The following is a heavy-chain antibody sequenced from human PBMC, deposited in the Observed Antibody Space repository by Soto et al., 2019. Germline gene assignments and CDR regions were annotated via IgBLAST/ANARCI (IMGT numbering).Heavy chain of an antibody. CDR3: ARDRLGDYYDSSGYYGY. CDR1: GFTFSSYW. V-gene: IGHV3-74*01. D-gene: IGHD3-22*01. CDR2: INSDGSST. J-gene: IGHJ4*02. Sequence: LRLSCAASGFTFSSYWMHWVRQAPGKGLVWVSRINSDGSSTSYADSVKGRFTISRDNAKNSLYLQMNSLRAEDTAVYYCARDRLGDYYDSSGYYGYWGQGTLVTVSS.